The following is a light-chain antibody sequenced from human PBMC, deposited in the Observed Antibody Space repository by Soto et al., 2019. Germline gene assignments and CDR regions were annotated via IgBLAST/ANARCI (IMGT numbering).Light chain of an antibody. V-gene: IGLV8-61*01. CDR3: VLYMGSVV. Sequence: QAVVTQEPSFSVSPGGTVTLTCGLSSGSVSTSYFPSWYQQTPGQAPRTLIYNTNTRSSGVPDRFSGSILGNKAALTITGAQEDDESDYYCVLYMGSVVFGGGTKLTVL. J-gene: IGLJ2*01. CDR1: SGSVSTSYF. CDR2: NTN.